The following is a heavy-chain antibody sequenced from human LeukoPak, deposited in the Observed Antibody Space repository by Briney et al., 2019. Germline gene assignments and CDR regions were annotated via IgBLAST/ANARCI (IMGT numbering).Heavy chain of an antibody. D-gene: IGHD2-8*02. CDR1: GYTFSTYG. CDR3: ARDLGTGSYRMDV. Sequence: ASVKVSCKASGYTFSTYGISWVRQAPGQRLEWMGWISAYNGNTNYAQNFQDRVTMTTDTSTSTAYMEVKSLRSDDTAAYYCARDLGTGSYRMDVWGQGTTVTVSS. CDR2: ISAYNGNT. J-gene: IGHJ6*02. V-gene: IGHV1-18*01.